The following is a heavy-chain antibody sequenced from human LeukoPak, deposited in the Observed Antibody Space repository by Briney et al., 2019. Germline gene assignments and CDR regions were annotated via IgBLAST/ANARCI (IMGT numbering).Heavy chain of an antibody. V-gene: IGHV4-39*01. CDR1: GFTFSSYS. D-gene: IGHD2-2*01. Sequence: PGGSLRLSCAASGFTFSSYSMNWIRQPPGKGLEWIGSIYYSGSTYYNPSLKSRVTISVDTSKNQFSLKLSSVTAADTAVYYCARQYIVVVQAWYFDLWGRGTLVTVSS. CDR2: IYYSGST. CDR3: ARQYIVVVQAWYFDL. J-gene: IGHJ2*01.